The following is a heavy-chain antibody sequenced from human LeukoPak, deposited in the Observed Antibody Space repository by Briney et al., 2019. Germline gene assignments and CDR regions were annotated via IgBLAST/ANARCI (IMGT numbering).Heavy chain of an antibody. CDR2: ISGSGGRI. J-gene: IGHJ4*02. Sequence: GGSLRLSCAASGFSFSTYSMNWVRQAPGKGLEWVSAISGSGGRIYYGASVKGRFTISRDNSKNTLNLQMNSLRAEDTAVYYCATSKYSGSYWGQGTLVTVSS. V-gene: IGHV3-23*01. CDR1: GFSFSTYS. CDR3: ATSKYSGSY. D-gene: IGHD1-26*01.